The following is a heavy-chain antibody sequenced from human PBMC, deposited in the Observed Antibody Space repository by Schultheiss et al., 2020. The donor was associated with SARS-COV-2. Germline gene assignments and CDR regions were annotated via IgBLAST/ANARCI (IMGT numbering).Heavy chain of an antibody. CDR1: GVTFSSYG. CDR3: AKDLVGFGDDDDY. CDR2: IWYDGSKT. J-gene: IGHJ4*02. Sequence: GGSLRLSCAVSGVTFSSYGMHWVRQSPGKGLEWVAFIWYDGSKTYYADSVKGRFTISRDNSKDTLYLQMNSLRAEDTAVYYCAKDLVGFGDDDDYWGQGTLVTVSS. V-gene: IGHV3-30*02. D-gene: IGHD3-10*01.